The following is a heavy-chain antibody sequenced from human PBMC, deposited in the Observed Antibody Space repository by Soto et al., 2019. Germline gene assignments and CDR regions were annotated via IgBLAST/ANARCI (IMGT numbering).Heavy chain of an antibody. V-gene: IGHV3-64D*06. Sequence: GGSLRLSCSASGFTFSSYAMHWVRQAPGKGLEYVSAISSNGGSTYYADSVKGRFTISRDNSKNTLYLQMSSLGAEDTAVYYCVKGGSGGYYYYYYMDVWGKGTTVTVSS. CDR1: GFTFSSYA. CDR3: VKGGSGGYYYYYYMDV. J-gene: IGHJ6*03. D-gene: IGHD6-25*01. CDR2: ISSNGGST.